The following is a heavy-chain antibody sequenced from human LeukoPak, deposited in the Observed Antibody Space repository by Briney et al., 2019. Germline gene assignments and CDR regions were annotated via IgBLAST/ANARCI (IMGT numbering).Heavy chain of an antibody. CDR2: ISSSGSTI. Sequence: GGSLRLSCAASGFTFSSYEMNWVRQAPGKGLEWVSYISSSGSTIYYADSVKGRFTISRDNAKNSLYLQMNSLRAEDTAVYYCASDSIQGFDYYMDVWGKGTTVTISS. CDR3: ASDSIQGFDYYMDV. D-gene: IGHD3-3*02. CDR1: GFTFSSYE. J-gene: IGHJ6*03. V-gene: IGHV3-48*03.